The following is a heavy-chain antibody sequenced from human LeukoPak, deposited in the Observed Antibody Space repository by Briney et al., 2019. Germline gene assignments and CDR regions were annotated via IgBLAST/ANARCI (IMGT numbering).Heavy chain of an antibody. D-gene: IGHD5-24*01. V-gene: IGHV4-34*01. CDR3: ARSIRRDGYNFDY. CDR1: GGSFSGYY. J-gene: IGHJ4*02. Sequence: KPSETLSLTCAVYGGSFSGYYWSWIRQPPGKGLEWIGEINHSGSTNYNPSLKSRVTISVDTSKNQFSLKLSSVTAADTAVYYCARSIRRDGYNFDYWGQETLVTVSS. CDR2: INHSGST.